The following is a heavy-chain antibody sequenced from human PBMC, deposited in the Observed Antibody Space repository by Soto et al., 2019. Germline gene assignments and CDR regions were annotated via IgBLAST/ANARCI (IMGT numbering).Heavy chain of an antibody. CDR3: ANFDRWEVPFEH. J-gene: IGHJ4*02. CDR1: GASISSGGYY. Sequence: SLTCTVSGASISSGGYYWNWIRQLPGKGLEWIGYIYYSGSTYYNPSLQSRITISVDTSKNQFSLKVTSVTAADTAVYYCANFDRWEVPFEHCGQGTQVTVSS. CDR2: IYYSGST. V-gene: IGHV4-31*03. D-gene: IGHD1-26*01.